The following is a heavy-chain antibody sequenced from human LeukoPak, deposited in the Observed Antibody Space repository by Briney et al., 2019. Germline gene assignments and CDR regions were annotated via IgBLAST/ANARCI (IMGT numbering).Heavy chain of an antibody. V-gene: IGHV4-4*07. J-gene: IGHJ5*02. Sequence: SETLSLTCTVSGGSISSDYWSWIRQPDGKGLEWIGRIYTSGSTNYNPSLKSRVSMSVDTSTNQFSLKLTSVTAADTAVYYCAKGGGAFDRWGRGSLVTVSS. D-gene: IGHD2-15*01. CDR3: AKGGGAFDR. CDR2: IYTSGST. CDR1: GGSISSDY.